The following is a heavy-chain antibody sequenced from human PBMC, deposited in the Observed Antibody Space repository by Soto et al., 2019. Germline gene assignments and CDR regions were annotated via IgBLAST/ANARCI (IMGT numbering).Heavy chain of an antibody. CDR1: GYTFTDYS. CDR3: ARTDTWAY. J-gene: IGHJ4*02. Sequence: QVQLVQSGAEVKKPGASVKVSCKTSGYTFTDYSMNWVRQAPGQRLEWMGWINTHKGHTQYSPRFDDRVTMTTDPSTSTAYMELKGLRSDDTAVYYCARTDTWAYWGQGTLVTVSS. V-gene: IGHV1-18*04. CDR2: INTHKGHT. D-gene: IGHD2-2*02.